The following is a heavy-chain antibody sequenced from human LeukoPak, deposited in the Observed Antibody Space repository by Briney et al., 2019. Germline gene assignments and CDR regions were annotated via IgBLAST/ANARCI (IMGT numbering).Heavy chain of an antibody. CDR1: GGPISSYY. CDR2: IYYSGST. D-gene: IGHD6-13*01. Sequence: SETLSLTCTVSGGPISSYYWSWIRQPPGKGLEWIGYIYYSGSTNYNPSLKSRVTISVDTSKNQFSLKLSSVTAADAAVYYCARVTYTGYSIYGMDVWGQGTTVTVSS. V-gene: IGHV4-59*01. CDR3: ARVTYTGYSIYGMDV. J-gene: IGHJ6*02.